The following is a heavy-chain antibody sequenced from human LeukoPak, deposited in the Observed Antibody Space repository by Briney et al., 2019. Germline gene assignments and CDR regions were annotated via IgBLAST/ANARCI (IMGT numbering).Heavy chain of an antibody. D-gene: IGHD3-22*01. CDR2: IYYSGST. V-gene: IGHV4-31*03. Sequence: SETLSLTCTVSGGSISSGGSYWSWIRQHPGKGLEWIGYIYYSGSTYYNPSLKSRVTISVDTSKNQFSLKLSSVTAADTAVYYCASLAPYYYGSSGYYFDYWGQGTLVTVSS. J-gene: IGHJ4*02. CDR1: GGSISSGGSY. CDR3: ASLAPYYYGSSGYYFDY.